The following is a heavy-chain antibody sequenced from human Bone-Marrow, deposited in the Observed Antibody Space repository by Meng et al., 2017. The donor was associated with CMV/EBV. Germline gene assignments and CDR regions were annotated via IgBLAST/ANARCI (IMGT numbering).Heavy chain of an antibody. V-gene: IGHV1-2*02. CDR2: INPNSGGT. Sequence: ASVKVSCKASGYTFTGYYMHWVRQAPGQGLEWMGWINPNSGGTNYAQKFQGRVTMTRDTSITTVYMELSRLRSDDTAVYYCARDPSDPKVGIDYWGQGTLVTVSS. CDR1: GYTFTGYY. J-gene: IGHJ4*02. D-gene: IGHD1-26*01. CDR3: ARDPSDPKVGIDY.